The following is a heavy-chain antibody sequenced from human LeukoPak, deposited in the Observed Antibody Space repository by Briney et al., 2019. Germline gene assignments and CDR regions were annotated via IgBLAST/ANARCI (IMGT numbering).Heavy chain of an antibody. D-gene: IGHD3-22*01. CDR2: IWYDGSNK. CDR3: ARDGSYDSSGYYS. J-gene: IGHJ4*02. V-gene: IGHV3-33*01. CDR1: GFTFSSYG. Sequence: GGSLRLSCAASGFTFSSYGMHWARQAPGKGLEWVAVIWYDGSNKYYADSVKGRFTISRDNSKNTLYLQMNSLRAEDTAVYYCARDGSYDSSGYYSWGQGTLVTVSS.